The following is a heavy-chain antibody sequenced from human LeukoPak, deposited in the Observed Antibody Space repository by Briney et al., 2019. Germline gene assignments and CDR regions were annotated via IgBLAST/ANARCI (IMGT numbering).Heavy chain of an antibody. CDR1: GFTFSSYA. J-gene: IGHJ3*02. D-gene: IGHD3-22*01. V-gene: IGHV3-23*01. CDR3: AKVIYDSSLGALDI. Sequence: GGSLRLSCAASGFTFSSYAMSWVRQAPGKGLECVSIINGSGDRTYYADSVKGRFTISRDNSKKMLYLQMNSLRAEDTATYFCAKVIYDSSLGALDIWGLGTMVIVSS. CDR2: INGSGDRT.